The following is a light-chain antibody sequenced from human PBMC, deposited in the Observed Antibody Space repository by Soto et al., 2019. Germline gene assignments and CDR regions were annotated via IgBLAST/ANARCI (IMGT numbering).Light chain of an antibody. CDR3: GSWDHSVSGFV. J-gene: IGLJ1*01. CDR2: QSN. V-gene: IGLV1-51*02. CDR1: TSNIGNNY. Sequence: QSVLTQPPSVSAAPGQKVTISCSGSTSNIGNNYVSWFQQLPGTAPKLIIYQSNRRPSGIPDRFSGSKSGTSATLGITGLQTGDEADHYCGSWDHSVSGFVFGTGTKVTVL.